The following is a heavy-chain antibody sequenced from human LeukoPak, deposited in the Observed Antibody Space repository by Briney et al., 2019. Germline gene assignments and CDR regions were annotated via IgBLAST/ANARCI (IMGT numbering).Heavy chain of an antibody. CDR3: PKVRYGSSYYYGMDV. CDR2: ISYDGSNK. V-gene: IGHV3-30*18. Sequence: GGSLRLSCAASGLSFSSYGMRWVRQAPGKGLEWVAVISYDGSNKYNADSVKGRFTISRDNSKNTVYLQMNSLRAEDTAVYYCPKVRYGSSYYYGMDVWGQGTTVTVSS. J-gene: IGHJ6*02. D-gene: IGHD6-13*01. CDR1: GLSFSSYG.